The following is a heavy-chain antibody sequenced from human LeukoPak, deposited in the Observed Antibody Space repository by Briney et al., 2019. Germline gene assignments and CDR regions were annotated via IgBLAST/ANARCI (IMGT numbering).Heavy chain of an antibody. Sequence: SETLSLTCAVYGGSFSGYYCSWIRQPPGKGREWVGEINHSGSTNYNPTLKSRVTISVDTSKNQFSLKLSSVTAADTAVYYCARAPWLLNWFDPWGQGTLVTVSS. CDR2: INHSGST. J-gene: IGHJ5*02. CDR1: GGSFSGYY. D-gene: IGHD3-9*01. V-gene: IGHV4-34*01. CDR3: ARAPWLLNWFDP.